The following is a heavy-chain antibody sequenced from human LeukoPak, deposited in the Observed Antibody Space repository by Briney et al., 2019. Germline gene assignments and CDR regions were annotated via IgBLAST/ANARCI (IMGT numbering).Heavy chain of an antibody. D-gene: IGHD2-2*01. CDR2: INPSSGDT. Sequence: ASVKVSCKASAYTFTDYYVHWVRQAPGQGLEWMGRINPSSGDTNYAQNFQGRVTMTRDTSISTAYMELSGLRSDDTAVYYCARDYCSSTSCLFDYWGQGTLVTVSS. CDR3: ARDYCSSTSCLFDY. V-gene: IGHV1-2*06. CDR1: AYTFTDYY. J-gene: IGHJ4*02.